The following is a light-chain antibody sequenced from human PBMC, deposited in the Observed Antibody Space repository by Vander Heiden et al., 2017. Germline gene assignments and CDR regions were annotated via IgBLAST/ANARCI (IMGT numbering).Light chain of an antibody. CDR2: GAS. J-gene: IGKJ1*01. Sequence: IVLTQSPGSLSLSPGESATLSCRASQRVSTSYLAWYQQKPGQAPRLLIYGASSRATGIPDRCSGSGSGTDVTLTISRLEPEDFAVYYWQQYGSSPRTFGQGTKVEIK. CDR3: QQYGSSPRT. CDR1: QRVSTSY. V-gene: IGKV3-20*01.